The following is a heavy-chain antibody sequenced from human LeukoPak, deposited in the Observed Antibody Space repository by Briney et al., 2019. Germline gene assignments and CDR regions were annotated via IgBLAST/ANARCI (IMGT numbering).Heavy chain of an antibody. V-gene: IGHV4-59*01. Sequence: SETLSLTCTVSGGSISSYYWSWIRQPPGKGLEWIGYIYYSGSTNYNPSLKSRVTISVDTSKNQFPLKLSSVTAADTAVYYCARGEQQLVRYYYYYGMDVWGQGTTVTVSS. J-gene: IGHJ6*02. CDR1: GGSISSYY. CDR3: ARGEQQLVRYYYYYGMDV. CDR2: IYYSGST. D-gene: IGHD6-13*01.